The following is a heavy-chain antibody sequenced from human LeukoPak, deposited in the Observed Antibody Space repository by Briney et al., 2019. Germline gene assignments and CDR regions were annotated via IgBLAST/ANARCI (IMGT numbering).Heavy chain of an antibody. CDR3: ARLPRYIAVTPLDY. CDR2: ISAYNGNT. V-gene: IGHV1-18*01. J-gene: IGHJ4*02. Sequence: ASVKVSCKASGYTFTSYGISWVRQAPGQGLEWMGWISAYNGNTNYAQKLQGRVTMTTDTSTSTAYMELRSLRSDDTAVYYCARLPRYIAVTPLDYWGQGTLVTVSS. D-gene: IGHD6-19*01. CDR1: GYTFTSYG.